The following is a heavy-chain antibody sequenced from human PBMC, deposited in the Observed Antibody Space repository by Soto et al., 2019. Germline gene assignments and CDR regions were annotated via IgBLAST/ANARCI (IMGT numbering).Heavy chain of an antibody. Sequence: QVQLVQSGAEVKKPGSSVKVSCKASGGTFSSYAISWVRQAPGQELEWMGGIIPIFGTANYAQKFQGRVTITADESTITAYMELSSLRSEDTGVYYCARWPHSRSWYGAWFEPLGQGTLVTVSS. J-gene: IGHJ5*02. V-gene: IGHV1-69*01. D-gene: IGHD6-13*01. CDR1: GGTFSSYA. CDR3: ARWPHSRSWYGAWFEP. CDR2: IIPIFGTA.